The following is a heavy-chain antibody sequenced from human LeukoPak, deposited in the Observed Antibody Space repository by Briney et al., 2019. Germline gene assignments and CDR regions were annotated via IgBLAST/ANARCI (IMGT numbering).Heavy chain of an antibody. CDR3: ARDQQLANFDY. V-gene: IGHV3-30*01. D-gene: IGHD6-6*01. Sequence: GGSLRLSCAASGFTFSSSAMHWVRQAPGKGLEWVAVISYDGSNKYYADSVKGRFTISRDNSKNTLYLQMNSLRAEDTAVYYCARDQQLANFDYWGQGTLVTVSS. J-gene: IGHJ4*02. CDR1: GFTFSSSA. CDR2: ISYDGSNK.